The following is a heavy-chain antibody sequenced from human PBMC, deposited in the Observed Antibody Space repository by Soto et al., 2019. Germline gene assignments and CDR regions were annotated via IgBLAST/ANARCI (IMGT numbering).Heavy chain of an antibody. J-gene: IGHJ5*02. V-gene: IGHV1-18*01. Sequence: ASVKVSCKASGYTFTSYGINWVRQAPGQGLEWMGWISTYTGDTKYARSHPGRVTMTADTSTTTANMELTSLMPDDTAVYYCARGYCNSPSCSGGDWFDAWGPGTLVTVSS. CDR1: GYTFTSYG. CDR3: ARGYCNSPSCSGGDWFDA. CDR2: ISTYTGDT. D-gene: IGHD2-2*01.